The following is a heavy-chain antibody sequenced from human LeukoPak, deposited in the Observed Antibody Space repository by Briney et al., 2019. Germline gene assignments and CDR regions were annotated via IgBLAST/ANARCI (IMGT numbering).Heavy chain of an antibody. CDR2: ISSSSNI. V-gene: IGHV3-21*06. Sequence: GGSLRLSCAASGFTFSSYSMNWVRQGPGKGLEWVSSISSSSNIYYADSVKGRFAISRDNAKNSLYLQMNSLRAEDTAVYYCARGAGYCTSTSCHLWSDYWGQGTLVTVSS. CDR3: ARGAGYCTSTSCHLWSDY. J-gene: IGHJ4*02. D-gene: IGHD2-2*01. CDR1: GFTFSSYS.